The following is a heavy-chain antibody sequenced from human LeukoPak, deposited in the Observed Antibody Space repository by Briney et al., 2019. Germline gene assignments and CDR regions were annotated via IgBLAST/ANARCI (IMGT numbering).Heavy chain of an antibody. V-gene: IGHV4-4*07. J-gene: IGHJ5*02. CDR1: GGSISSYY. CDR2: IYTSGST. D-gene: IGHD3-22*01. Sequence: SETLSLTCTVSGGSISSYYWSWIRQPAGKGLEWIGRIYTSGSTNYNPSLKSRVTMSVDTSKNQFSLKLSSVTAADTAVYYCARQYYHDSSGYWGDNWFDPWGQGTLVTVSS. CDR3: ARQYYHDSSGYWGDNWFDP.